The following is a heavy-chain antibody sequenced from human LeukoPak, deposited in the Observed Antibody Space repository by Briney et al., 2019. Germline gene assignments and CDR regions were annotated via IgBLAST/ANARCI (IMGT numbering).Heavy chain of an antibody. CDR3: VRHDDIGVIRNGFDI. J-gene: IGHJ3*02. V-gene: IGHV4-4*09. D-gene: IGHD3-22*01. CDR2: IHTSGST. CDR1: GGSLSNFY. Sequence: SETLSLTCTVSGGSLSNFYWSWLRQPPGKGVEWLGYIHTSGSTIHYPSLTGRVSMSVDATKNQFSLRLGSVTAADTAVYYCVRHDDIGVIRNGFDIWGRGTMVTVSS.